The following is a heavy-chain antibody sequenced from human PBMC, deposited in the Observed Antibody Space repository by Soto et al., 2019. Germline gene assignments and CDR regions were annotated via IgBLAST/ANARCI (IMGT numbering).Heavy chain of an antibody. D-gene: IGHD3-9*01. Sequence: ASVKVSCKASGYTFTSYAMHWVRQAPGQRLEWMGWINAGNGNTKYSQKFRGRVTITRDTSASTAYMELSSLRSEDTAVYYCARVRDVLRYFDCPDAFDIWGQGTMVTVSS. CDR2: INAGNGNT. CDR1: GYTFTSYA. V-gene: IGHV1-3*01. J-gene: IGHJ3*02. CDR3: ARVRDVLRYFDCPDAFDI.